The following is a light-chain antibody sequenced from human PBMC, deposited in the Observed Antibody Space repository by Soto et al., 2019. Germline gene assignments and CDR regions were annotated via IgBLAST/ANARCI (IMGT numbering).Light chain of an antibody. Sequence: ENVLTQSPGTLSLSPVERATLSCMASQSVSSYLAWYQQKPGQAPRLLIYDASNRATGIPARFSGSGSGTDFTLTISSLEPEDFAVYYCQQRSNWPPRITFGQGTRLEIK. V-gene: IGKV3-11*01. CDR1: QSVSSY. CDR3: QQRSNWPPRIT. J-gene: IGKJ5*01. CDR2: DAS.